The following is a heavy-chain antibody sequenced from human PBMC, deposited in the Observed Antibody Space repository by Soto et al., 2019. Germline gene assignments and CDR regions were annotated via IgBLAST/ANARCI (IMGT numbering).Heavy chain of an antibody. CDR2: IYWDDDK. J-gene: IGHJ4*02. D-gene: IGHD6-6*01. CDR3: ARLSIAARVVTYYFDY. V-gene: IGHV2-5*02. CDR1: GFSLSTSGVG. Sequence: QITLKESGPTLVNPTQTLTLTCTFSGFSLSTSGVGVGWIRQPPGKALEWLALIYWDDDKRYSPSLKSRLTITKDTSKNQVVLTMTNMDPVDTATYYCARLSIAARVVTYYFDYWGQGTLVTVSS.